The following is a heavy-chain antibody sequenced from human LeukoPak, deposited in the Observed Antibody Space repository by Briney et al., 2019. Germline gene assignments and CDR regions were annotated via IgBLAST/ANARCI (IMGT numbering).Heavy chain of an antibody. J-gene: IGHJ6*02. CDR2: IYYSGST. V-gene: IGHV4-59*08. Sequence: SETLSLTCTVSGGSISSYYWSWIRQPPGKGLEWIGYIYYSGSTNYNPSLKSRDTISVDTSKNQFSLKLSSVTAADTAVYYCARVYYYGSGSYYTPLLDYGMDVWGQGTTVTVSS. CDR3: ARVYYYGSGSYYTPLLDYGMDV. D-gene: IGHD3-10*01. CDR1: GGSISSYY.